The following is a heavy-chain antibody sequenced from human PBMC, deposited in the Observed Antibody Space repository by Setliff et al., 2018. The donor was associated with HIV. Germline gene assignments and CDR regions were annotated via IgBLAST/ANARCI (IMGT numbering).Heavy chain of an antibody. V-gene: IGHV1-3*01. CDR2: INADSGNT. J-gene: IGHJ2*01. CDR3: ARERASCKPPLLNWYFYL. CDR1: GYTFTNFL. Sequence: GASVKVSCKASGYTFTNFLMYWVRQAPGQRLEWMGWINADSGNTKYSQKFQGRITISRDTSASTAYMELRSLGSEDTAVYFCARERASCKPPLLNWYFYLWGRGTLVTVSS.